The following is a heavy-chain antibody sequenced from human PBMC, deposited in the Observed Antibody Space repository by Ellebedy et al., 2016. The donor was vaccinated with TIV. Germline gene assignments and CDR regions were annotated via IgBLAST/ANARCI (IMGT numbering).Heavy chain of an antibody. CDR1: GFTFSSYA. D-gene: IGHD3-10*01. J-gene: IGHJ4*02. Sequence: GESLKISCAASGFTFSSYAMSWVRQAPGKGLEWVSSISGSGGIIYYADSVKGRFTISRDTSKNTVYLQMNSLRAEDTAVYYCAKGRGGGSDASAPRYYFDSWGLGTLVTVSS. CDR3: AKGRGGGSDASAPRYYFDS. CDR2: ISGSGGII. V-gene: IGHV3-23*01.